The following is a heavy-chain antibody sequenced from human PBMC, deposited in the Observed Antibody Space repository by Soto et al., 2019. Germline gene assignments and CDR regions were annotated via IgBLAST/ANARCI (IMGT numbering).Heavy chain of an antibody. Sequence: GGSLRLSCAASGFTFSSYWMSWVRQAPGKGLECMANINQDGSEKYYVDSVKGRFTISRDNAKNSLNLQMNRMRAGDTAVYYCARGDDYGDYVDYWGQGTQVTVSS. CDR2: INQDGSEK. CDR3: ARGDDYGDYVDY. CDR1: GFTFSSYW. V-gene: IGHV3-7*01. J-gene: IGHJ4*02. D-gene: IGHD4-17*01.